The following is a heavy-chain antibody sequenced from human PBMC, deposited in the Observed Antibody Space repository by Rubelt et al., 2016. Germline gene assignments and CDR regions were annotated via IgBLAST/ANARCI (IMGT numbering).Heavy chain of an antibody. J-gene: IGHJ6*02. Sequence: EVQLVESGGGLVQPGGSLRLSCAASGFTVSSNYMSWVRQAPGKGLEWVSLIYSGGATYYADSVKGRFTIPRDNSENTLDLQMTNLGAEDTAVYYCAREGLRPSYYGMDIWGQGTTVTVSS. D-gene: IGHD4-17*01. CDR2: IYSGGAT. CDR3: AREGLRPSYYGMDI. CDR1: GFTVSSNY. V-gene: IGHV3-66*01.